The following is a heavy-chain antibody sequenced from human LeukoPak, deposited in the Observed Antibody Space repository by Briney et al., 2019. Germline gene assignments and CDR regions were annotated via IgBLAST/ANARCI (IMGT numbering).Heavy chain of an antibody. V-gene: IGHV4-4*07. Sequence: SETLSLTCTVSGGSISSYYWSWIRQPAGKGLEWIGRIYTSGSTNYNPSLKSRVTMSVDTSKNQFSLKLSSVTAADTAVYYCARKKRGDFWSGQITSVDYWGQGTLVTVSS. J-gene: IGHJ4*02. CDR1: GGSISSYY. CDR3: ARKKRGDFWSGQITSVDY. CDR2: IYTSGST. D-gene: IGHD3-3*01.